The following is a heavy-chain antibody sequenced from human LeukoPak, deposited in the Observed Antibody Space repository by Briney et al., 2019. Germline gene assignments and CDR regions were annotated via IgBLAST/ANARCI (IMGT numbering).Heavy chain of an antibody. J-gene: IGHJ6*03. Sequence: SVKVSCKASGYTFTSYGISWVRQAPGQGLEWMGGIIPIFGTANYAQKFQGRVTITADESTSTAYMELSSLRSEDTAVYYCARTDIVVVPAAIRHYYYYMDVWGKGTTVTVSS. CDR1: GYTFTSYG. CDR3: ARTDIVVVPAAIRHYYYYMDV. CDR2: IIPIFGTA. V-gene: IGHV1-69*13. D-gene: IGHD2-2*02.